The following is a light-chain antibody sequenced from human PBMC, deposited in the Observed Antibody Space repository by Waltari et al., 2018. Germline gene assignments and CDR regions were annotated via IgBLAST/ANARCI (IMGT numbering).Light chain of an antibody. CDR2: KAS. J-gene: IGKJ1*01. Sequence: DIQLTQSPSLLSASVGDRVTITCRASQSISNSLAWYQQKPGKAPKLLIYKASSLESGVPSRFSGSGSGTEFTLTISSLQPDDFATYYCQQYNNYRTFGQGTKVEIK. CDR1: QSISNS. V-gene: IGKV1-5*03. CDR3: QQYNNYRT.